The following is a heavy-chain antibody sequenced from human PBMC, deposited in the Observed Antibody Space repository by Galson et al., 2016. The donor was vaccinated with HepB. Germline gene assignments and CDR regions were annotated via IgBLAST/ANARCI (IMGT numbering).Heavy chain of an antibody. CDR2: IRTNTYGGTT. J-gene: IGHJ4*02. CDR3: CCRWESLATNGPFDY. CDR1: GLNFNEHS. D-gene: IGHD3-3*02. Sequence: SLRLSCAVSGLNFNEHSVSWFRQAPGKGLEWVAVIRTNTYGGTTAYAASVKGRFITSRDDSKNIVYLQMNSLKIEDTAVYYCCCRWESLATNGPFDYWGQGTLVTVSS. V-gene: IGHV3-49*03.